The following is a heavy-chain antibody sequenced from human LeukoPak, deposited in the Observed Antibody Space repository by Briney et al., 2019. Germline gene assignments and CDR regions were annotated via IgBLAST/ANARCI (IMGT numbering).Heavy chain of an antibody. CDR2: ISYDGSNK. D-gene: IGHD6-13*01. CDR1: GFTFSSYG. Sequence: QAGGSLRLSCAASGFTFSSYGMHWVRQAPGKGLEWVAVISYDGSNKCYADSVKGRFTISRDNSKNTLYLQMNSLRAEDTAVYYCAKEKAAAGLFPFDYWGQGTLVTVSS. CDR3: AKEKAAAGLFPFDY. J-gene: IGHJ4*02. V-gene: IGHV3-30*12.